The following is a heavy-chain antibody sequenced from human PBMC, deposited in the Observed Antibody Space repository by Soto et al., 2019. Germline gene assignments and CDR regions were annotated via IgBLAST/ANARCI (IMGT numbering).Heavy chain of an antibody. Sequence: QVQLVQSGAEVKKPGASVKVSCKASGYTFTSYAMHWVRQAPGQRLEWMGWINAGNGNTKYSQKFQGRVTITRDTSASTAYMELSSLRCENTAVYYCATSSGYYYVDYWGQGTLVTVSS. J-gene: IGHJ4*02. D-gene: IGHD3-22*01. CDR2: INAGNGNT. CDR1: GYTFTSYA. V-gene: IGHV1-3*01. CDR3: ATSSGYYYVDY.